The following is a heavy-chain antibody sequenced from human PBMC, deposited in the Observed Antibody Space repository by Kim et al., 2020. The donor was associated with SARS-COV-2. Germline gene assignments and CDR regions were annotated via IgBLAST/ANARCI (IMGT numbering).Heavy chain of an antibody. CDR3: ARAGTMIGIYYGMDV. D-gene: IGHD3-22*01. J-gene: IGHJ6*02. Sequence: KVQGRATITADESTGTAYMELSSLRSEDTAVYYCARAGTMIGIYYGMDVWGQGTTVTVSS. V-gene: IGHV1-69*01.